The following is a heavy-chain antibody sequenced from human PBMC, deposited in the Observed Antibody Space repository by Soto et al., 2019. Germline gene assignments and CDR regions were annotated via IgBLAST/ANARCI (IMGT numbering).Heavy chain of an antibody. CDR1: GFTFSSYS. D-gene: IGHD3-10*01. CDR2: ISSSSSTI. V-gene: IGHV3-48*02. J-gene: IGHJ6*02. Sequence: GGSLRLSCAASGFTFSSYSMNWVRQAPGKGLEWVSYISSSSSTIYYADSVKGRFTISRDNAKNSLYLQMNSLRDEDTAVYYCESKTVMHREFYYYGMDVWGQGNTVTVS. CDR3: ESKTVMHREFYYYGMDV.